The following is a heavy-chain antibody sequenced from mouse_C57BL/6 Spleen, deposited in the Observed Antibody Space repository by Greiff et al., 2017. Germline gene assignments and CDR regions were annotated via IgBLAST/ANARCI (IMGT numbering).Heavy chain of an antibody. CDR3: ARSLYYGSPWFAY. V-gene: IGHV1-55*01. Sequence: QVQLKQPGAELVKPGASVKMSCKASGYTFTSYWITWVKQRPGQGLEWIGDIYPGSGSTTYNEKFKSKATLTVDTSSSTAYMQLSSLTSEDSAVYYCARSLYYGSPWFAYWGQGTLVTVSA. CDR1: GYTFTSYW. J-gene: IGHJ3*01. CDR2: IYPGSGST. D-gene: IGHD1-1*01.